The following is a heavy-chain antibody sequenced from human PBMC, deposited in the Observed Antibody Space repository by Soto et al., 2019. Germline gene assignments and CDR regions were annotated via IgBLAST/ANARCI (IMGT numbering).Heavy chain of an antibody. V-gene: IGHV4-4*02. J-gene: IGHJ5*01. CDR2: IYHSGAT. CDR1: GDSMNNNNW. CDR3: ARAGLGLAFDS. D-gene: IGHD6-19*01. Sequence: QVQLQESGPGLVKPSGTLSLTCAVSGDSMNNNNWWSWVRQSPRKGLEWIAEIYHSGATNYNPALQSRVTISKDKSEKQFPLKLNSVTGADTVVYYWARAGLGLAFDSWGQGALVTVSS.